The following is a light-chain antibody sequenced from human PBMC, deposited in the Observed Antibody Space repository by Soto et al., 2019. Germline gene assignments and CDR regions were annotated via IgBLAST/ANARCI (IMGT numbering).Light chain of an antibody. CDR1: QSISTW. Sequence: DIQMTQSPSTLSAYVGDRVTLTCRASQSISTWLAWYQQKPGKAPKLLIYDASSLQSDVPSRFSGSGSGTEFTLTISALQTDDFASYYCQQYMNYATFGQGTKVEIK. CDR3: QQYMNYAT. V-gene: IGKV1-5*01. CDR2: DAS. J-gene: IGKJ1*01.